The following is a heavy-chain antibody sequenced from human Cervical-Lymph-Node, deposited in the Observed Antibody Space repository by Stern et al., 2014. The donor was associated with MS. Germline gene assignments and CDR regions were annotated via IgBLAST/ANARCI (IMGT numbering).Heavy chain of an antibody. CDR3: ARETRHGYNFDY. D-gene: IGHD5-24*01. CDR2: ILPVLTTP. V-gene: IGHV1-69*19. Sequence: VQLAGSGAEVKKPGSSAKVSCTLSGGAFSRFAVSCVRQAPGQGLEWMGGILPVLTTPNYAQKFQGRVTITADEATSTVYMEVSSLKSDDTAVYFCARETRHGYNFDYWGQGTLVTVSS. J-gene: IGHJ4*02. CDR1: GGAFSRFA.